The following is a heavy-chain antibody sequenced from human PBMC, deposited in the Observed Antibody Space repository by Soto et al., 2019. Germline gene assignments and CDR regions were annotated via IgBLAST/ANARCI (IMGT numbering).Heavy chain of an antibody. D-gene: IGHD3-3*01. CDR2: ISGSGGST. CDR3: AKGFRDYTEVYYFDY. CDR1: GFTFSSYA. J-gene: IGHJ4*02. V-gene: IGHV3-23*01. Sequence: PGGSLRLSCAASGFTFSSYAMSWVRQAPGKGLEWVSAISGSGGSTYYADSVKGRFTISRDNSKNTLYLQMNSLRAEDTAVYYCAKGFRDYTEVYYFDYWGQGTLVTVSS.